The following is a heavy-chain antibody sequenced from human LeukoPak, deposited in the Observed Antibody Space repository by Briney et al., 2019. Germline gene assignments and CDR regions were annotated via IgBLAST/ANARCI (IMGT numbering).Heavy chain of an antibody. CDR3: ARDAQRGFDYSNSLEY. CDR1: GFIFSHYG. Sequence: GGSLRLSCAASGFIFSHYGMHGVRQAPGKGLEWVAVIWSDGSNRFYAGSVKGRFTISRDNSQNTLFLQMNSLRAEDTAMYYCARDAQRGFDYSNSLEYWGHGTLVTVSS. J-gene: IGHJ4*01. V-gene: IGHV3-33*01. D-gene: IGHD4-11*01. CDR2: IWSDGSNR.